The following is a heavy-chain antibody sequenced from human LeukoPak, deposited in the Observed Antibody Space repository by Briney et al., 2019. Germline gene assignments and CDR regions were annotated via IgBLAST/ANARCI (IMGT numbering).Heavy chain of an antibody. CDR2: IKQDGSQK. CDR1: GLTFSSYW. Sequence: GSLRLSCAPSGLTFSSYWMSWVRQAPGKGLEWVANIKQDGSQKYYVDSVKGRFTISRDNAKNSLYLQMNSLSAEDTAVYYCAGAGLDYWGQGTLVIVSS. CDR3: AGAGLDY. J-gene: IGHJ4*02. V-gene: IGHV3-7*03.